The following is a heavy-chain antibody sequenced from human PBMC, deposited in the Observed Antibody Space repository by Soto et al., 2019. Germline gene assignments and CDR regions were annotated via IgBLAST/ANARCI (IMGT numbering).Heavy chain of an antibody. D-gene: IGHD2-15*01. CDR3: AREGSYCSGGSCNSSYYYVMDV. J-gene: IGHJ6*02. CDR2: ISSSSSTI. V-gene: IGHV3-48*02. CDR1: GFTFSSYS. Sequence: SGGSLRLSCAASGFTFSSYSMNWVRQAPGKGLEWVSYISSSSSTIYYADSVKGRFTISRDNAKNSLYLQMNSLRDEDTAVYYCAREGSYCSGGSCNSSYYYVMDVWGQGTTVTVSS.